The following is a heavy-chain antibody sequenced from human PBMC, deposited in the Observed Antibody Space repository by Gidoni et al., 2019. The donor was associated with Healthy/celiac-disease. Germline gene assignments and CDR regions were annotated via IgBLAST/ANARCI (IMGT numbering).Heavy chain of an antibody. CDR2: ISGSGGST. J-gene: IGHJ4*02. CDR1: GFTFSSYA. Sequence: EVQLLESGGGLVQPGGSLRLSCAASGFTFSSYAMSGVRQAPGKGLEWGSAISGSGGSTYYADSVKGRFTISRDNSKNTLYLQMNSLRAEDTAVYYCAKGPPQQWLIPAVGFDYWGQGTLVTVSS. CDR3: AKGPPQQWLIPAVGFDY. V-gene: IGHV3-23*01. D-gene: IGHD6-19*01.